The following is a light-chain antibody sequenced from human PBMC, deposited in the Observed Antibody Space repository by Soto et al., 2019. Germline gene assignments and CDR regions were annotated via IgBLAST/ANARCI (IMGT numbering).Light chain of an antibody. J-gene: IGLJ3*02. CDR2: EVS. CDR3: AAWDDSLNGSNWV. V-gene: IGLV2-14*01. Sequence: QSVLTQPASVSGSPGQSITISCTGTSSDVGGYNYVSWYQQHPGRVPKLMIYEVSSRPSGVSSRFSGSKSGNTASLTISGLQAADEGDYYCAAWDDSLNGSNWVFGGGTKLTVL. CDR1: SSDVGGYNY.